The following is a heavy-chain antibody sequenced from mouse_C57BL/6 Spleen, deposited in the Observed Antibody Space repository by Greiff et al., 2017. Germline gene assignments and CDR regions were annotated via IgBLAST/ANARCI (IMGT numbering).Heavy chain of an antibody. D-gene: IGHD1-1*01. Sequence: VQLQQSGAELVKPGASVKLSCKASGYTFTSYWMHWVKQRPGRGLEWIGRIDPNSGGTKYNEKFKSKATLTVDKPSSTAYMQLSSLTSEDSAVYYCARPPGSSSTLYYYAMDYWGQGTSVTVSS. CDR1: GYTFTSYW. V-gene: IGHV1-72*01. CDR2: IDPNSGGT. J-gene: IGHJ4*01. CDR3: ARPPGSSSTLYYYAMDY.